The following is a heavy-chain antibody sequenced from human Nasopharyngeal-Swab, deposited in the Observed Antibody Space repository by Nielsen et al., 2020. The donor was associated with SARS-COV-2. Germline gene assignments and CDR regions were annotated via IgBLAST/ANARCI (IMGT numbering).Heavy chain of an antibody. Sequence: GESLKISCAASGFAFSNYVMNWVRHAPGKGLEWVSGMSGRGENTYYAESVKGRFTISRDSSKNTLYLQMNGLRAEDTAVYYCAKDSGAGFCDDGSCFPTNHWGQGTLVTVSS. CDR2: MSGRGENT. D-gene: IGHD2-15*01. J-gene: IGHJ5*02. CDR1: GFAFSNYV. V-gene: IGHV3-23*01. CDR3: AKDSGAGFCDDGSCFPTNH.